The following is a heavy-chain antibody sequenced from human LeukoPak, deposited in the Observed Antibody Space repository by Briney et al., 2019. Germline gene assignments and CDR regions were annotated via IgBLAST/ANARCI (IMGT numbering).Heavy chain of an antibody. V-gene: IGHV4-39*01. J-gene: IGHJ5*02. Sequence: SETLSLTCTVSGGSISSSSYYWGWIRQPPGKGLEWIGSIYYSGSTYYNPSLKSRVTISVDTSKNQFSLKLSSVTAADTAVYYCARPADLAGWFDPWGQGTLVTVSS. CDR1: GGSISSSSYY. CDR3: ARPADLAGWFDP. CDR2: IYYSGST. D-gene: IGHD3/OR15-3a*01.